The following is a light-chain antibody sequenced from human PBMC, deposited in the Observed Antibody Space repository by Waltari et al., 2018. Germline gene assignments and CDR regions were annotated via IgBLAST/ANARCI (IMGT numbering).Light chain of an antibody. Sequence: QSALTQPASVSGSPGQSITISWTGTSSDVGSYNLVSWYQQHPGKAPKLMMYEVSKRPSGVSNRFSGSKSGNTASLTIAGLQAEDEADYYCCSYAGSRVFGGGTKLTVL. CDR2: EVS. CDR1: SSDVGSYNL. CDR3: CSYAGSRV. V-gene: IGLV2-23*02. J-gene: IGLJ2*01.